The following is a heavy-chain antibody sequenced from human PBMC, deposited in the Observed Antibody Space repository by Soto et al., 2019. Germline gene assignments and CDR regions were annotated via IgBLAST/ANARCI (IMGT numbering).Heavy chain of an antibody. CDR1: AFTVRSYA. J-gene: IGHJ3*02. CDR2: ITASADTT. V-gene: IGHV3-23*01. CDR3: AKVRPLRDCTSTSCLGAFDI. Sequence: PGWSTELCCAASAFTVRSYAMTVVRQDPGKGLEWVSAITASADTTYYADSVKGRFTISRDNSKNTLYLRMNSLRAEDTAVYYCAKVRPLRDCTSTSCLGAFDIWGQGTMVTVSS. D-gene: IGHD2-2*01.